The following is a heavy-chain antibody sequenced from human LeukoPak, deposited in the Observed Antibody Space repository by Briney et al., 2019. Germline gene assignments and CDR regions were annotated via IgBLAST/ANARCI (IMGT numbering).Heavy chain of an antibody. CDR1: GFTFSSYS. CDR3: AGLRGYSYGYGDY. V-gene: IGHV3-48*04. CDR2: ISSSGNTI. Sequence: GGSLRLSCAASGFTFSSYSMNWVRQAPGKGLEWVSYISSSGNTIDYADSVKGRFTISRDDAKNSLYLQMVSLRAEDTAVYYCAGLRGYSYGYGDYWGQGTLVTVSS. D-gene: IGHD5-18*01. J-gene: IGHJ4*02.